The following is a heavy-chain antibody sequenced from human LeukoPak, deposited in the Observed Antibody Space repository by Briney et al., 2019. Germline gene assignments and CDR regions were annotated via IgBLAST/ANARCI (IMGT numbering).Heavy chain of an antibody. J-gene: IGHJ6*03. CDR3: AKERVGAHPGGYYYYMDV. CDR1: GFTFSSYG. Sequence: GGSLRLSCAASGFTFSSYGMDWVRQAPGKGLEWVAFIRNDGSNKYYADSVKGRFTISRDNSKNTLYLQMNSLRAEDTAVYYCAKERVGAHPGGYYYYMDVWGKGTTVTISS. V-gene: IGHV3-30*02. CDR2: IRNDGSNK. D-gene: IGHD1-26*01.